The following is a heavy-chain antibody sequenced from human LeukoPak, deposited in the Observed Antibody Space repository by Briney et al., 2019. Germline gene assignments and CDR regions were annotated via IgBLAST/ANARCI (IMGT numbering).Heavy chain of an antibody. Sequence: SETLSLTFAVYGGSFSGYYWSWIRQPPGKGLEWIGEVNHSGSTNYNPSLKSRVTISVDTSKNQFSLKLSSVTAADTAVYYCARNRGVYYYYMDVWGKGTTVTVSS. CDR3: ARNRGVYYYYMDV. CDR1: GGSFSGYY. D-gene: IGHD1-14*01. CDR2: VNHSGST. V-gene: IGHV4-34*01. J-gene: IGHJ6*03.